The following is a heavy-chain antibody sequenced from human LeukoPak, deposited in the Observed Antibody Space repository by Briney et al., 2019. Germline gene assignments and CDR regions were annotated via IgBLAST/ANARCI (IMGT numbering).Heavy chain of an antibody. V-gene: IGHV3-48*01. CDR3: AKELTPDRSGFDAFHI. CDR2: ISSSSSTI. J-gene: IGHJ3*02. CDR1: GFTFSSYS. D-gene: IGHD6-19*01. Sequence: GGSLRLSCAAPGFTFSSYSMNWVRQAPGKGPEWVSYISSSSSTIYYADSVKGRFTISRDNAKNSLYLQMNSLRAEDTAIYYCAKELTPDRSGFDAFHIWGQGTMVTVSS.